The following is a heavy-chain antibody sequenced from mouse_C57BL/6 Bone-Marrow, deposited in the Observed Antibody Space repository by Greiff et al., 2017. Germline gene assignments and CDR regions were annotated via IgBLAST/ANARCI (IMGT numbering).Heavy chain of an antibody. CDR1: GYSITSDY. D-gene: IGHD1-1*01. V-gene: IGHV3-8*01. Sequence: VQLKESGPGLAKPSPTLSLTCSVTGYSITSDYWNWIRKFPGNKLEYMGYISYSGSTYYNPSLKSRISITRDTSKNQYYLQLNSVTTEDTATYYCARGTIYYGSRNYAMDYWGKGTSVTVSS. CDR3: ARGTIYYGSRNYAMDY. J-gene: IGHJ4*01. CDR2: ISYSGST.